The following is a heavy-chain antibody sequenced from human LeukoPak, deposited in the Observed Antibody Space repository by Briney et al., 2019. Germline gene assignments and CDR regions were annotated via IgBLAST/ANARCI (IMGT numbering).Heavy chain of an antibody. J-gene: IGHJ4*02. CDR2: INANNGKT. CDR1: GYSFTTFS. D-gene: IGHD3-9*01. Sequence: ASVKVSCKASGYSFTTFSIAWVRQAPGQGLEGMGWINANNGKTHYAQKFHERGTMTTDSSTNTGYMELSALKSDDTAMYYCSRDSPFEAVVDFNYWGQGTLVTVSS. CDR3: SRDSPFEAVVDFNY. V-gene: IGHV1-18*01.